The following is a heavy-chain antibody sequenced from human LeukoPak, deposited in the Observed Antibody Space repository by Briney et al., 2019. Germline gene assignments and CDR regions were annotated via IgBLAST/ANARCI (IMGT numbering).Heavy chain of an antibody. J-gene: IGHJ4*02. Sequence: PSETLSLTCTVSGGSISSNYWSWIRQPAGKGLECIGRIYTSGSTNYNPSLKSRVTMSVDTSKNQFSLKLSSVTAADTAVYYCARVTARDYGGHFDYWGQGTLVTVSS. CDR3: ARVTARDYGGHFDY. CDR2: IYTSGST. CDR1: GGSISSNY. V-gene: IGHV4-4*07. D-gene: IGHD4-23*01.